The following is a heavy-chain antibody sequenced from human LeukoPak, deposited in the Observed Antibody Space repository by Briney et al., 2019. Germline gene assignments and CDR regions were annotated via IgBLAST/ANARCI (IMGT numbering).Heavy chain of an antibody. V-gene: IGHV3-21*01. Sequence: PGGSLRLSCAASGFTFSSYSMNWVRQAPGKGLEWVSSISSGSTYIYYADSLKGRFTISRDNAKNSLYLQMNSLRAEDTAVYYCASRQYFDSSYYFDYWGQGTLVTVSS. CDR2: ISSGSTYI. J-gene: IGHJ4*02. CDR3: ASRQYFDSSYYFDY. CDR1: GFTFSSYS. D-gene: IGHD3-9*01.